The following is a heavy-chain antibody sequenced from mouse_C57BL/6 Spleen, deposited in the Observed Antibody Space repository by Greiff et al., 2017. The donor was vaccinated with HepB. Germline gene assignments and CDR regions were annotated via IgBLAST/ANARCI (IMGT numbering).Heavy chain of an antibody. V-gene: IGHV1-74*01. J-gene: IGHJ4*01. Sequence: QVQLQQPGAELVKPGASVKVSCKASGYTFTSYWMHWVKQRPGQGLEWIGRIHPYDSDTNYNQKFKGKATLTVDKSSSTAYMQLSSLTSEDSAVYYCAIDGYYDAMDYWGQGTSVTVSS. D-gene: IGHD2-3*01. CDR2: IHPYDSDT. CDR1: GYTFTSYW. CDR3: AIDGYYDAMDY.